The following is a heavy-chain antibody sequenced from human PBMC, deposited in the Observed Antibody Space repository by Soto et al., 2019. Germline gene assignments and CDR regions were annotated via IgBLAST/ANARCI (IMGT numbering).Heavy chain of an antibody. CDR2: VNPSGGST. J-gene: IGHJ1*01. CDR1: GYIFTAYS. V-gene: IGHV1-46*01. Sequence: QVQLVQSGAEVKKPGASVKVSCKASGYIFTAYSMHWVRQAPGHGLEWMGVVNPSGGSTNYAQKFQCRITRTRDTSTSTVYMDLSSLTCEDTAVYYCAREENCSDGICYSEYFQRWGQGTLVTVSS. D-gene: IGHD2-15*01. CDR3: AREENCSDGICYSEYFQR.